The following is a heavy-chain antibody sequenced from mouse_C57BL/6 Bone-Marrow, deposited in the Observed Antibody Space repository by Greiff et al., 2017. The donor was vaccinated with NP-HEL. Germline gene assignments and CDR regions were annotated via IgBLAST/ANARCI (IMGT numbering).Heavy chain of an antibody. CDR2: IYPGDSDT. CDR1: GYTFTSYW. J-gene: IGHJ1*03. CDR3: ITTVVAPHWYCDV. V-gene: IGHV1-5*01. D-gene: IGHD1-1*01. Sequence: EVQLQQSGTVLARPGASVKMSCKTSGYTFTSYWMHRVKQRPGQGLEWIGAIYPGDSDTSYNQKFKGKAKLTAGTSASTAYMELSSLTNEVSAVYSCITTVVAPHWYCDVWGTGTTVTVSS.